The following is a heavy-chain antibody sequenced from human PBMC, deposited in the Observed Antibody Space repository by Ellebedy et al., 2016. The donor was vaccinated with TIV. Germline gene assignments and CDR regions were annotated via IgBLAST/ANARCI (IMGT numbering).Heavy chain of an antibody. CDR3: ARGGLTAASDY. V-gene: IGHV3-9*01. CDR2: ISWNSGSI. D-gene: IGHD2-2*01. J-gene: IGHJ4*02. CDR1: GFTFSSYA. Sequence: GGSLRLSCVASGFTFSSYAMHWVRQAPGKGLEWVSGISWNSGSIGYADSVKGRFTISRDNAKNTLYLQMNSLRAEDTAVYYCARGGLTAASDYWGQGTLVTVSS.